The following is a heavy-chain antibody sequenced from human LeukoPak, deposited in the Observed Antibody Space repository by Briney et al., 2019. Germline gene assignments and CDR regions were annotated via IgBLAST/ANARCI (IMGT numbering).Heavy chain of an antibody. CDR3: ARDSVGHCSGGSCYSGNHNWFDP. J-gene: IGHJ5*02. CDR1: GFTFDDYG. V-gene: IGHV3-20*04. D-gene: IGHD2-15*01. CDR2: INWNGGST. Sequence: GGSLRLSCAASGFTFDDYGMSWVRQAPGKGLVWVSGINWNGGSTGYADSVKGRFTISRDNAKNSLYLQMNSLRAEDTALYYCARDSVGHCSGGSCYSGNHNWFDPWGQGTLVTVSS.